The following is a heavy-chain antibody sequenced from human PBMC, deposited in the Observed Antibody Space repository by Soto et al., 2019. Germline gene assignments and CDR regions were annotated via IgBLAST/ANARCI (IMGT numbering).Heavy chain of an antibody. J-gene: IGHJ5*02. V-gene: IGHV3-9*01. CDR3: VQGRYPTMATPLDH. CDR1: GFTFDNCG. CDR2: ISWDSATI. Sequence: PGGSLRLSCAASGFTFDNCGMRWVRQAPGKGLEWVSGISWDSATIGYADSVKGRFTISRDDAKNSLYLQMNSLRREDTALYYCVQGRYPTMATPLDHWGQGTLVTVSS. D-gene: IGHD1-1*01.